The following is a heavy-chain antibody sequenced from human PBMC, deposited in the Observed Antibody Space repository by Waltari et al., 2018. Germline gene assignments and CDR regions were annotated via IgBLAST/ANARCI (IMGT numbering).Heavy chain of an antibody. CDR3: ASSYFSGGSCYEGSTNWFDP. Sequence: QVQLVQSGAEVKKPGASVTVSCQPSGYTFTGYHIPWVRQAPGQWLEWMERFNPIRGGTNDAQKFQCRVTMTRDTSISAAYMDLSRLRSDDTAVYYCASSYFSGGSCYEGSTNWFDPWGQGTLVTVSS. J-gene: IGHJ5*02. CDR2: FNPIRGGT. V-gene: IGHV1-2*06. CDR1: GYTFTGYH. D-gene: IGHD2-15*01.